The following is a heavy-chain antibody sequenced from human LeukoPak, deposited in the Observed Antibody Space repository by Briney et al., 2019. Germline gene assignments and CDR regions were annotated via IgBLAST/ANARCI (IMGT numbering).Heavy chain of an antibody. CDR3: ARDRTLTSDYGEGNWFDP. J-gene: IGHJ5*02. Sequence: VASVKVSCKASGGTFSSYAISWVRQAPGQGLEWMGGIIPIFGTANYAQKFQGRVTITADESTSTAYMELSSLRSEDTAVYYCARDRTLTSDYGEGNWFDPWGQGTLVTVSS. V-gene: IGHV1-69*13. D-gene: IGHD4-17*01. CDR1: GGTFSSYA. CDR2: IIPIFGTA.